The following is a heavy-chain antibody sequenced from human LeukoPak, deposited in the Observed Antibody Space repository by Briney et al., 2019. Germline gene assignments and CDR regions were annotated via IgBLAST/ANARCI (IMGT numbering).Heavy chain of an antibody. CDR3: ARDQRFCSGGTCYSAFDY. CDR2: ISSEGSST. CDR1: GFTFNSYW. D-gene: IGHD2-15*01. V-gene: IGHV3-74*01. Sequence: PGGSLRLSCAASGFTFNSYWMHWVRQVPGKGLLWVSRISSEGSSTSYADSVKGRFTISRDNARNTLNLQMDSLRAEDTAVYYCARDQRFCSGGTCYSAFDYWGQGTLVTVSS. J-gene: IGHJ4*02.